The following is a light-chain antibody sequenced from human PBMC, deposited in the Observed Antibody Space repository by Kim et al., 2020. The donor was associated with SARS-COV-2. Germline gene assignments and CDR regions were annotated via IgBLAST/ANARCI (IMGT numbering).Light chain of an antibody. CDR3: LQYSQWPLFT. Sequence: EIVMTQSPATLSVSPGERATLSCRASQTIRTNLAWYQQKPGQAPRLLIYGASTRATGIPARFSGSGSGAEFTLTINSLQSDDFTVYFCLQYSQWPLFTFGQGTKLEI. V-gene: IGKV3-15*01. CDR1: QTIRTN. J-gene: IGKJ2*01. CDR2: GAS.